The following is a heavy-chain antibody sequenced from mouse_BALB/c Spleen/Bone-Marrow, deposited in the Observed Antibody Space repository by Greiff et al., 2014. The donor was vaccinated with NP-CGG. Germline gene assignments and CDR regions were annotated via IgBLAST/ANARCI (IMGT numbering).Heavy chain of an antibody. Sequence: VQLQQSGPGLVAPSQSLSITCTVSGFSLTSYGVHWVRQPPGKGLEWLGAIWAGGSTNYNSALMSRLSITKDNSKSQVFLEMDSLQTDDTAMYYCARVFTTATWGFAYWGQGTLVTVPA. CDR1: GFSLTSYG. D-gene: IGHD1-2*01. CDR2: IWAGGST. V-gene: IGHV2-9*02. CDR3: ARVFTTATWGFAY. J-gene: IGHJ3*01.